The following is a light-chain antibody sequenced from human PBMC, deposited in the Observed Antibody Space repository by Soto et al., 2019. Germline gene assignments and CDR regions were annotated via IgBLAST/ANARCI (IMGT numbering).Light chain of an antibody. CDR2: GSS. V-gene: IGKV3-20*01. CDR1: QSVNNNY. Sequence: EVVLTQSPGTLSLSPGERATLSCRASQSVNNNYLAWYQQRPGQAPRLLIYGSSDRATGIPDRFSGSGSGTDFTLTISRLEPEDFAVYYCHQYGSSPPYTFGQWTKLEI. CDR3: HQYGSSPPYT. J-gene: IGKJ2*01.